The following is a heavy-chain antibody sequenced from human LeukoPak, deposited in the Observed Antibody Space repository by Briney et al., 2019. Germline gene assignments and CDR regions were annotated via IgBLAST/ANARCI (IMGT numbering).Heavy chain of an antibody. D-gene: IGHD3-10*01. CDR2: ISGSGGST. V-gene: IGHV3-23*01. J-gene: IGHJ4*02. CDR3: ARGGSGSYLAY. Sequence: GGSLRLSCAASGFTFSSYAMSWVRQAPGKGLEWVSAISGSGGSTYYADSVKGRFTISRDNAKNSLYLQMNSLRAEDTAVYYCARGGSGSYLAYWGQGTLVTVSS. CDR1: GFTFSSYA.